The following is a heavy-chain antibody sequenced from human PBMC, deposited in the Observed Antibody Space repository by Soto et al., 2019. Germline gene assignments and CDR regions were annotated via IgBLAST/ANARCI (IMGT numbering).Heavy chain of an antibody. Sequence: QITLKESGPTLVKPTQTLTLTCTFSGFSLTTSGVGVGWIRRPPGQALQWLALIYWDDDKRYSPSMKSRLTITRETSKNQIVLTMTNMDPVDTATYYCAHRGVVVYDAGFDSWGQGTLVTVSS. J-gene: IGHJ4*02. CDR2: IYWDDDK. CDR1: GFSLTTSGVG. CDR3: AHRGVVVYDAGFDS. D-gene: IGHD2-15*01. V-gene: IGHV2-5*02.